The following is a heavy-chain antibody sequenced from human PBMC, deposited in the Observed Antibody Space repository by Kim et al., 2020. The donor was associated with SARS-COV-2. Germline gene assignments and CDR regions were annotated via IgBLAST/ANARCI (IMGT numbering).Heavy chain of an antibody. J-gene: IGHJ6*02. Sequence: GGSLRLSCAASGFTFSSYAMHWVRQAPGKGLEWVAVISYDGSNKYYADSVKGRFTISRDNSKNTLYLQMNSLRAEDTAVYYCAREKRDGMDVWGQGTTVTVSS. V-gene: IGHV3-30*04. CDR3: AREKRDGMDV. CDR2: ISYDGSNK. CDR1: GFTFSSYA.